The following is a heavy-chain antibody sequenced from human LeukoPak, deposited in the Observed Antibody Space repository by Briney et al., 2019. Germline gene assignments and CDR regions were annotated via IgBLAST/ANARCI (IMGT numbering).Heavy chain of an antibody. CDR2: IYYSGST. D-gene: IGHD6-13*01. V-gene: IGHV4-39*07. CDR3: ARAGYSSSWYGGDYFDY. J-gene: IGHJ4*02. Sequence: SETLSLTCTVSGGSISSSSYYWGWIRQPPGKGREWIGSIYYSGSTYYNPSLKSRVTISVDTSKNQFSLKLSSVTAADTAVYYCARAGYSSSWYGGDYFDYWGQGTLVTVSS. CDR1: GGSISSSSYY.